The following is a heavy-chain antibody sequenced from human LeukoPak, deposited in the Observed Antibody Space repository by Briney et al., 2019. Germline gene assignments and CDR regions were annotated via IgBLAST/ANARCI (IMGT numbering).Heavy chain of an antibody. CDR1: GYTFSNFD. CDR3: ARTPPKGYIDT. J-gene: IGHJ4*02. CDR2: MSPKSGDR. Sequence: GASVKVSCKASGYTFSNFDINWVRQATGRGLEWMGWMSPKSGDRGYAQKFQGRVTMTRDTFTTTAYMELSSLSSEGTAVYYCARTPPKGYIDTWGQGTLVTVSS. V-gene: IGHV1-8*01.